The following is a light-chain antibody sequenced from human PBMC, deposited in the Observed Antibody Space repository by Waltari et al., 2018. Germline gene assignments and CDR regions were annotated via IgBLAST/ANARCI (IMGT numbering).Light chain of an antibody. Sequence: DIVMTQTPLSSPVTLGQPASISCRSSQSLVHSDGNTYLSWLHQRPGQPPRLLIYQISNRFSGVPDRFSGRGAGTDFTLKISRVEAEDVGVYYCMQAKQLYTFGQGTKLEIK. J-gene: IGKJ2*01. CDR1: QSLVHSDGNTY. V-gene: IGKV2-24*01. CDR3: MQAKQLYT. CDR2: QIS.